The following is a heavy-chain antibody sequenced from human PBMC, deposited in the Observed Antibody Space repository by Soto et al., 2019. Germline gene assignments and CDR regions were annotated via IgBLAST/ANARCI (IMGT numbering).Heavy chain of an antibody. CDR1: GYTFTSYG. J-gene: IGHJ6*02. D-gene: IGHD3-22*01. CDR2: ISAYNGKT. Sequence: QVQLVQSGAEVKKPGASVKVSCKASGYTFTSYGISWVRQAPGQGLEWMGWISAYNGKTNYAQKLQGRVTMTTDTSTSTAYMELRSLRSDDTAVYYCARAPYYYDSSGYYYYYYGMDVWGQGTTVTVSS. CDR3: ARAPYYYDSSGYYYYYYGMDV. V-gene: IGHV1-18*04.